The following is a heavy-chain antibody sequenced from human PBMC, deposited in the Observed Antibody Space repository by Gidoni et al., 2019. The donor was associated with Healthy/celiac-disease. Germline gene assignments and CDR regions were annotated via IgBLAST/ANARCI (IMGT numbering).Heavy chain of an antibody. Sequence: QLQLQESGPGLVKPSETLSLTCTVPGGSISSSSYYWGWIRQPPGKGLEWIGSIYYSGSTYYNPSLKSRVTISVDTSKNQFSLKLSSVTAADTAVYYCASRTLSAYYFDYWGQGTLVTVSS. J-gene: IGHJ4*02. CDR2: IYYSGST. V-gene: IGHV4-39*01. CDR1: GGSISSSSYY. CDR3: ASRTLSAYYFDY. D-gene: IGHD1-1*01.